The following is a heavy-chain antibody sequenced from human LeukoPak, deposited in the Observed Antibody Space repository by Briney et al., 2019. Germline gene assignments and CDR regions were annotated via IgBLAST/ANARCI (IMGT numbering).Heavy chain of an antibody. J-gene: IGHJ4*02. CDR3: ASGPRWFDY. Sequence: SETLSLTCAVYGGSFSGYYWSWIRQPPGKGLEWIGEINHSGSTNYNPSLKSRVTISVDTSKNQFSLKLSSVTAADTAAYYCASGPRWFDYWGQGTLVTVSS. V-gene: IGHV4-34*01. D-gene: IGHD2-15*01. CDR2: INHSGST. CDR1: GGSFSGYY.